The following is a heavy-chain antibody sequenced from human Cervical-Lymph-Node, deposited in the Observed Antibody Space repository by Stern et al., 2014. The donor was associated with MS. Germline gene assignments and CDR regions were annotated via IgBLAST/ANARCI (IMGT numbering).Heavy chain of an antibody. V-gene: IGHV3-23*04. D-gene: IGHD5-18*01. CDR1: GFTFSSYA. J-gene: IGHJ4*02. Sequence: EVHLVESGGGLVQPGGSLRLSCAASGFTFSSYAMSWVRQAPGKGLEWVSSLSGSGGSTYYADSVKGRFAISRDNSKNTLYLQMNSLRAEDTAVYYCAKDQGTAMATYYFDYWGQGTLVTVSS. CDR2: LSGSGGST. CDR3: AKDQGTAMATYYFDY.